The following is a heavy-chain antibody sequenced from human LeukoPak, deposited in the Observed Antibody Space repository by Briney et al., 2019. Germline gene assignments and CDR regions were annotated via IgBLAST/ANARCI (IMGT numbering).Heavy chain of an antibody. D-gene: IGHD2-2*01. Sequence: GGSLRLSCAASGFSFSDYYMSWIRQAPGKGLEWVSYISSSGDTMFYSDSVKGRFTISRDNGKKSLFLEINSLRAEDAAIYYCARVMGTYASDYWGQGALVTVSS. J-gene: IGHJ4*02. CDR2: ISSSGDTM. CDR1: GFSFSDYY. CDR3: ARVMGTYASDY. V-gene: IGHV3-11*04.